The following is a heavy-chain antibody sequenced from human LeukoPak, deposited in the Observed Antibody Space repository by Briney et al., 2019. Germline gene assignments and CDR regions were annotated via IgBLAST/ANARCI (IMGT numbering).Heavy chain of an antibody. CDR1: GGSISNYF. CDR2: ISYSGSTN. CDR3: AGHTTSGWYQVVY. J-gene: IGHJ4*02. V-gene: IGHV4-59*01. Sequence: SETLSLTCTISGGSISNYFWSWIRQPPGKGLEWIGYISYSGSTNNHNPSLKSRVTISVDTSKNQFSLKLSSVTAADTAVYYRAGHTTSGWYQVVYWGQGTLVTVSS. D-gene: IGHD6-19*01.